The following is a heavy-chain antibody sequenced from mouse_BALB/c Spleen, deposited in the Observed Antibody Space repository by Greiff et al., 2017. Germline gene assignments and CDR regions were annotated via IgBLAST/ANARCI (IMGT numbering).Heavy chain of an antibody. CDR3: ARDRGGGVIRGYVDY. CDR1: GFTFSSYA. V-gene: IGHV5-9-3*01. Sequence: DVKLVESGGGLVKPGGSLKLSCAASGFTFSSYAMSWVRQTPEKRQEWVATISSGGSYTYYPDSVKGRFTISRDDAKNTLYLQMSSLRSEDTAMYYCARDRGGGVIRGYVDYWGEGTAVTVAS. J-gene: IGHJ4*01. CDR2: ISSGGSYT. D-gene: IGHD2-14*01.